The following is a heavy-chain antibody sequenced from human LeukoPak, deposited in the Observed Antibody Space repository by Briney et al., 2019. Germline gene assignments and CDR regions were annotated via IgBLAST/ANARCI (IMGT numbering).Heavy chain of an antibody. CDR3: VGVTTFSFDF. Sequence: ASVKVSCEVSGYTLTELSVHGVREARGKGREGRGGFDPEDGETIYAQKFQGRVPMTEDTSTDTAYMELSSLRSEDRAVYYCVGVTTFSFDFWGQGPLDTVSS. CDR2: FDPEDGET. J-gene: IGHJ4*02. D-gene: IGHD4-17*01. V-gene: IGHV1-24*01. CDR1: GYTLTELS.